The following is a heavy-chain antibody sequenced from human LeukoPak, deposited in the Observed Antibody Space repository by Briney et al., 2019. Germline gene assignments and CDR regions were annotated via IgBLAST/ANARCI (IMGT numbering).Heavy chain of an antibody. D-gene: IGHD3-10*01. CDR2: ISAYNGNT. CDR3: ASGPLDYGSGSYIDY. CDR1: GYTFTSYG. Sequence: ASVTVSCKASGYTFTSYGISWVRQAPGQGLEWMGWISAYNGNTNYAQKLQGRVTMTTDTSTSTAYMELRSLRSDDTAVYYCASGPLDYGSGSYIDYWGQGTLVTVSS. V-gene: IGHV1-18*01. J-gene: IGHJ4*02.